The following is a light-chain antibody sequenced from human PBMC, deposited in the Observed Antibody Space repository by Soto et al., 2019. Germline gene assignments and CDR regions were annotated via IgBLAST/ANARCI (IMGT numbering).Light chain of an antibody. CDR2: ATS. Sequence: EIVLTQSPGTPSLSPGERATLSCRASQSVGSSYLAWYQQKPGQAPRLLIYATSSRATGIPDRFSGSGSGTDFTLTISRLEPEDFAVYYCQQYQTFGPGTKVDI. V-gene: IGKV3-20*01. J-gene: IGKJ3*01. CDR1: QSVGSSY. CDR3: QQYQT.